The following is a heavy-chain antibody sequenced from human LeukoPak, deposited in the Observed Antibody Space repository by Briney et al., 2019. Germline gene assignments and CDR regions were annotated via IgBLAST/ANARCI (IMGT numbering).Heavy chain of an antibody. Sequence: ASVMVSCKASGYTFTSYGISWVRQAPGQGLGWMGWISAYNGNTNYAQKLQGRVTMTTDTSTSTAYMALRSLRSDDTAVYYGAVSLLGYGSGSSCYPSPDYWGQGTLVTVSS. J-gene: IGHJ4*02. CDR3: AVSLLGYGSGSSCYPSPDY. D-gene: IGHD2-15*01. V-gene: IGHV1-18*01. CDR1: GYTFTSYG. CDR2: ISAYNGNT.